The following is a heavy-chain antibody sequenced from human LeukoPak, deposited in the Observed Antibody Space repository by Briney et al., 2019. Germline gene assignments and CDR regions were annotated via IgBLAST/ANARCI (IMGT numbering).Heavy chain of an antibody. CDR2: ISAYNGNT. CDR1: GYTFTSYG. V-gene: IGHV1-18*01. J-gene: IGHJ4*02. Sequence: ASVKVSCKASGYTFTSYGISWVRQAPGQGLEWMGWISAYNGNTNYAQKLQGRVTMTTDTSTSTDYMELRSLRSDDTAVYYCARDRGDYYDSSGQNYFDYWGQGTLVTVSS. CDR3: ARDRGDYYDSSGQNYFDY. D-gene: IGHD3-22*01.